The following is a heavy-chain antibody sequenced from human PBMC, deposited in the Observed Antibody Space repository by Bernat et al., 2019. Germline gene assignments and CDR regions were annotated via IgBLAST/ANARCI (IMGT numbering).Heavy chain of an antibody. Sequence: QEQLVESGGGVVQPGRSLRLSCTVSGFTFSSHGMNWIRQAPGKGPEWVALIWYDGSSEYYADSVKGRFTISRDNSKGTLFLQMNSLRAEETGVYYWARHRGDCSTNRCFFDYGGQGTPVAVSS. CDR2: IWYDGSSE. D-gene: IGHD2-2*01. V-gene: IGHV3-33*01. CDR1: GFTFSSHG. J-gene: IGHJ4*02. CDR3: ARHRGDCSTNRCFFDY.